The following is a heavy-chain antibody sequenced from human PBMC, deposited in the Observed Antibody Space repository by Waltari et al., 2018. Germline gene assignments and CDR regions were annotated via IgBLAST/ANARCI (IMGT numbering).Heavy chain of an antibody. CDR3: ARDMGIYTNYAAY. CDR1: GFTFSSHW. CDR2: INEDESEK. J-gene: IGHJ4*02. D-gene: IGHD4-4*01. Sequence: EVQLVESGGGLVQPGGSLRLSCVASGFTFSSHWISWLRQAPGKGLDWVDNINEDESEKCEVDSVKGRFTIARDNAKNALYLKMNSRRGEDTAYYYCARDMGIYTNYAAYWGQGTLVTVSS. V-gene: IGHV3-7*01.